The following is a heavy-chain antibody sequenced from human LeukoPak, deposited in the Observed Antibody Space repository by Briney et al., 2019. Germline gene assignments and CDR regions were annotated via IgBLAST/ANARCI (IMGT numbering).Heavy chain of an antibody. D-gene: IGHD2-2*01. CDR3: ARDPLPSRSSTSCYEEGFDY. J-gene: IGHJ4*02. CDR1: GFTFSSYW. V-gene: IGHV3-7*01. CDR2: IKQDGSEK. Sequence: GGSLRLSCAASGFTFSSYWMSWVRQAPGKGLEWVANIKQDGSEKYYVDSVKGRFTISKENAKHSLYLQMNNLRAEGTAVYYCARDPLPSRSSTSCYEEGFDYWGQGTLVTVSS.